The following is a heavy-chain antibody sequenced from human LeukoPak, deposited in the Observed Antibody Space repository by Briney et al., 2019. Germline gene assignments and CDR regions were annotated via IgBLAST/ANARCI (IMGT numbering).Heavy chain of an antibody. Sequence: GGSLRLSCTASGFTLRNYWMHWVRQVPGKRLVWVSRISGDGRVTNYADSVQGRFTTSRDNAKNTLYLHIDSLRSEDTAVYYCATYSSSTGGASYYLDYSSHGTLVTVSS. D-gene: IGHD6-6*01. J-gene: IGHJ4*01. CDR3: ATYSSSTGGASYYLDY. CDR2: ISGDGRVT. V-gene: IGHV3-74*01. CDR1: GFTLRNYW.